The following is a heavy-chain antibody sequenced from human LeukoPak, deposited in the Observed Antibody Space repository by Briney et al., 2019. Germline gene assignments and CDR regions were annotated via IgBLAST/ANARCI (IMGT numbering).Heavy chain of an antibody. D-gene: IGHD2-15*01. CDR3: ARDDGGSCHP. CDR1: GFTFSSYN. CDR2: ISRSSTSI. Sequence: SGGSLRLSCAASGFTFSSYNTNWVRQAPGKGLEWVSYISRSSTSIYYADSVKGRFTISRDNAKNTLYLQMNSLRDEDTAVYYCARDDGGSCHPWGQGALVTVSS. J-gene: IGHJ5*02. V-gene: IGHV3-48*02.